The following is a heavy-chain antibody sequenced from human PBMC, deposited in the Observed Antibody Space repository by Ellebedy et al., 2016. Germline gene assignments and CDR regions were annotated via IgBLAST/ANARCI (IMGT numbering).Heavy chain of an antibody. J-gene: IGHJ5*02. CDR1: GYTFSDYG. D-gene: IGHD2-21*02. V-gene: IGHV1-3*01. Sequence: ASVKVSCKASGYTFSDYGIHWVRQAPGQRLEWMGWINAGNGNTKYSQKFQGRVTISRDTSASTAYMELSSLRSEDTAVDYCAREATVTAFWFDPWGQGTLVTVSS. CDR2: INAGNGNT. CDR3: AREATVTAFWFDP.